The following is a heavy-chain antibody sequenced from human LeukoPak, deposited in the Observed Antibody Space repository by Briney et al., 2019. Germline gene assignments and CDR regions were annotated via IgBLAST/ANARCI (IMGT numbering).Heavy chain of an antibody. CDR3: ARDLSRRPLDYYYGMDV. J-gene: IGHJ6*02. D-gene: IGHD6-6*01. Sequence: SETLSLTCTVSGGSVSSGSYYWSWIRQPPGKGLEWIGYIYYSGSTNYNPSLKSRVTISVDTSKNQFSLKLSSVTAADTAVYYCARDLSRRPLDYYYGMDVWGQGTTVTVSS. CDR2: IYYSGST. V-gene: IGHV4-61*01. CDR1: GGSVSSGSYY.